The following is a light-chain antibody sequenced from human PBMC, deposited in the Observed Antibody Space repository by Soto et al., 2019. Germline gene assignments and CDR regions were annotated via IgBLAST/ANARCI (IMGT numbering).Light chain of an antibody. CDR1: QSVTST. Sequence: EIVMTQSPATVSVSPGERATLSCRASQSVTSTLAWYQQKPGQTPRLLIYDASTRATGIPARLSGSGSGTEFTLTISSLEPEDFAVYYCQQRSNWPLTFGGGTKVDIK. V-gene: IGKV3-15*01. J-gene: IGKJ4*01. CDR3: QQRSNWPLT. CDR2: DAS.